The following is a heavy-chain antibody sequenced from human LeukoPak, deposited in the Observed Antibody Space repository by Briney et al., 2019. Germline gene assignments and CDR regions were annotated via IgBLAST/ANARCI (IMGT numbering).Heavy chain of an antibody. CDR2: TRNKANSYTT. D-gene: IGHD2-15*01. V-gene: IGHV3-72*01. CDR1: GFPFGDHY. CDR3: ATTLGYCSGGSCLVDLDY. J-gene: IGHJ4*02. Sequence: GGSLSLSCAASGFPFGDHYMDWVRQAPGKGLEWVGRTRNKANSYTTEYAASVKGRFAISRDDSKNSLYLQMNSLKTEDTAVYYCATTLGYCSGGSCLVDLDYWGQGTLVTVSS.